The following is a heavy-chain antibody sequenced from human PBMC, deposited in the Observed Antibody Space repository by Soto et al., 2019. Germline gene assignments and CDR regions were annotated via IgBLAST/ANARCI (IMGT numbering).Heavy chain of an antibody. CDR2: ISYDGSNK. Sequence: QVQLVEFGGGVVQPGRSLRLSCAASGFTFSSYGMHWVRQAPGKGLEWVAVISYDGSNKYYADSVKGRFTISRDNSKNTLYLQMNSLRAEDTAVYYCARPPDYGGNFYFDYWGQGTLVTVSS. V-gene: IGHV3-30*03. J-gene: IGHJ4*02. D-gene: IGHD4-17*01. CDR1: GFTFSSYG. CDR3: ARPPDYGGNFYFDY.